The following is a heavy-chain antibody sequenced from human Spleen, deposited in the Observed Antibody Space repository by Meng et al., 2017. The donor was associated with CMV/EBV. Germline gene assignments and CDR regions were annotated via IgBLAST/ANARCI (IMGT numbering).Heavy chain of an antibody. CDR1: GGSFSGYY. CDR3: ARRIVPTYGMDG. V-gene: IGHV4-34*01. J-gene: IGHJ6*02. Sequence: SETLSLTCAVYGGSFSGYYWTWIRQPPGKGLEWIGEINHSGSTNYNPSLKSRVTILVDPSKNQFSLKLSSVTAADTAVYYCARRIVPTYGMDGWGQGTTVTVSS. D-gene: IGHD3-16*02. CDR2: INHSGST.